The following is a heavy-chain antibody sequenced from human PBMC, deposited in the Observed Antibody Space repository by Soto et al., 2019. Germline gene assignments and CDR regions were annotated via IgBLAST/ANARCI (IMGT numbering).Heavy chain of an antibody. Sequence: VQLLESGGGLVQPGGSLRLSCAASGFTFSSYAMSWVRQAPGKGLEWVSAISGSGGSTYYADSVKGRFTITRDNSKNTLYLQMNSLRAEDTAVYYCAKDPGSVVALAYYFDYWGQGTLVTVSS. CDR3: AKDPGSVVALAYYFDY. D-gene: IGHD2-15*01. V-gene: IGHV3-23*01. CDR2: ISGSGGST. CDR1: GFTFSSYA. J-gene: IGHJ4*02.